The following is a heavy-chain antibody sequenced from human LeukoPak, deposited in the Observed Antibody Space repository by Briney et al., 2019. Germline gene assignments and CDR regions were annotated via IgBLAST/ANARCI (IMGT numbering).Heavy chain of an antibody. CDR3: ARPVGEYSSSWYKGTAY. Sequence: PGGSLRLSCAASGFTFNSYAMSWARQAPEKGLEWVATISGSGGGTYYADSVKGRFTISRDNAKNSLYLQMNSLRAEDTAVYYCARPVGEYSSSWYKGTAYWGQGTLVTVSS. V-gene: IGHV3-23*01. J-gene: IGHJ4*02. CDR2: ISGSGGGT. CDR1: GFTFNSYA. D-gene: IGHD6-13*01.